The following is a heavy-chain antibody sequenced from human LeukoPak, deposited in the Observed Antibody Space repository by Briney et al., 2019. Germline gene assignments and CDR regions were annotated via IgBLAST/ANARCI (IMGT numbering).Heavy chain of an antibody. Sequence: PGGSLRLSCAASGFTFSSYWMSWVRQAPGKGLEWVANIKQDGSEKYYVDSVKGRFTISRDNAKNSLYLQMNSLRAEDTAVYYCARGSGDYVGGPGYWGQGTLVTVSS. V-gene: IGHV3-7*01. J-gene: IGHJ4*02. CDR1: GFTFSSYW. CDR3: ARGSGDYVGGPGY. D-gene: IGHD4-17*01. CDR2: IKQDGSEK.